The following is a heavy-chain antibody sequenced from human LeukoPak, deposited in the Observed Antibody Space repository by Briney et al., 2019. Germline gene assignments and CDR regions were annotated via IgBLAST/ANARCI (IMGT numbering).Heavy chain of an antibody. CDR1: GFTFSSYW. CDR3: AKKGATTGDFDY. D-gene: IGHD1-26*01. Sequence: PGGSLRLSCAASGFTFSSYWMHWVRQAPGKGPEWVSAISGSGGDTYYADSVKGRFTISRDNSKNTLYLQMNSLRAEDTAVYYCAKKGATTGDFDYWGQGTLVTVSS. CDR2: ISGSGGDT. V-gene: IGHV3-23*01. J-gene: IGHJ4*02.